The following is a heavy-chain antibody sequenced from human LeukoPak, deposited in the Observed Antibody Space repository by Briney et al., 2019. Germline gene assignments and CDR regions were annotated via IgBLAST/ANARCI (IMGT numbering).Heavy chain of an antibody. CDR1: GFTFAGFG. J-gene: IGHJ6*02. CDR2: ISDSGSSA. Sequence: GGSLRLSCAASGFTFAGFGMSWVRQPPGKGLEWVSTISDSGSSAYYAGSVQGRFAISRDDSKNTMYLQLNSLRAEDTAVYYCAKTLGVVTGLAVVRFGMDVWGQGTTVTVSS. CDR3: AKTLGVVTGLAVVRFGMDV. V-gene: IGHV3-23*01. D-gene: IGHD2-21*02.